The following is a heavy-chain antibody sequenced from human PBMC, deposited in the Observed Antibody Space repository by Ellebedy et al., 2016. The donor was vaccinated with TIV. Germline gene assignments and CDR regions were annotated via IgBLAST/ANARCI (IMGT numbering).Heavy chain of an antibody. Sequence: PGGSLRLSCEASEFTFSTYAMHWVRQAPGKGLEWVAVISYDGTNKFYSGSVQGRFTISRDNAKKTLYLQMNSLRPEDAGIYYCASMPSAHVGGWYLHYFDHWGQGALVTVSS. CDR3: ASMPSAHVGGWYLHYFDH. CDR1: EFTFSTYA. CDR2: ISYDGTNK. D-gene: IGHD6-19*01. V-gene: IGHV3-30*04. J-gene: IGHJ4*02.